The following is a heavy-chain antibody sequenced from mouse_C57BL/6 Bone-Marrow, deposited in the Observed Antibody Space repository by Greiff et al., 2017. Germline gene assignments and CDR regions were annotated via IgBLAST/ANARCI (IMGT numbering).Heavy chain of an antibody. D-gene: IGHD2-1*01. CDR1: GYTFTDYN. V-gene: IGHV1-18*01. CDR2: INPNNGGT. CDR3: ARGGNGLFAY. Sequence: VQLQQSGPELVKPGASVTIPCKASGYTFTDYNLDWVKQSHGKSLEWIGDINPNNGGTIYNQKFKGKATLTVDKSSSTAYMELRSLTSEDTAVYYCARGGNGLFAYWGQGTLVTVSA. J-gene: IGHJ3*01.